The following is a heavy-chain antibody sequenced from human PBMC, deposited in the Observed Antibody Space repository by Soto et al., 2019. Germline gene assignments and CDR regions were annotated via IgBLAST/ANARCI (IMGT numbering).Heavy chain of an antibody. D-gene: IGHD2-15*01. J-gene: IGHJ4*02. CDR2: ISSSSSYI. Sequence: ESGGGLVKPGGSLRLSCAASGFTFSSYSMNWVRQAPGKGLEWVSSISSSSSYIYYADSVKGRFTISRDNAKNSLYLQMNSLRAEDTAVYYCARRHPTAYCSGGSCYNWGQGTLVTVSS. CDR3: ARRHPTAYCSGGSCYN. CDR1: GFTFSSYS. V-gene: IGHV3-21*01.